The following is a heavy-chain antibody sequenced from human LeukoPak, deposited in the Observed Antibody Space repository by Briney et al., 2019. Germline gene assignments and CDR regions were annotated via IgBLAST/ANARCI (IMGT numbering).Heavy chain of an antibody. J-gene: IGHJ5*02. V-gene: IGHV4-61*08. CDR1: GGSISSGGYY. CDR3: ARASDYYGSGSYARFDP. D-gene: IGHD3-10*01. Sequence: SQTLSLTCTVSGGSISSGGYYWSWIRQPPGKGLEWIGYIYYSGSTNYNPSLKSRVTISVDTSKNQFSLKLSSVTAADTAVYYCARASDYYGSGSYARFDPWGQGTLVTVSS. CDR2: IYYSGST.